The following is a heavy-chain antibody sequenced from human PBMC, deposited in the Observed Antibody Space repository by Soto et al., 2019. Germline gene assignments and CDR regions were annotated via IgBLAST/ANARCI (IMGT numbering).Heavy chain of an antibody. CDR1: GFTFDDFA. CDR3: AKDISLGELSAPDH. J-gene: IGHJ4*02. V-gene: IGHV3-9*01. D-gene: IGHD3-16*02. Sequence: VQLVESGGGLGQPGRSLRLSCVASGFTFDDFAMHWVRQAPGKGLEWVSGMSWNRGSIFYADSVKGRFTISRDNAKNSLYKQMTSLRPEDTALYYCAKDISLGELSAPDHWGKGTLVTVSS. CDR2: MSWNRGSI.